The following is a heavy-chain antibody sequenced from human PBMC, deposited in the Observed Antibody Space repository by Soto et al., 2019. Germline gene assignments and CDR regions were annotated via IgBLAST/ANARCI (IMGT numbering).Heavy chain of an antibody. CDR1: GFTFSSYW. Sequence: GGSLRLSCAASGFTFSSYWMSWVRQAPGKGLEWVANIKQDGSEKYYVDSVKGRLTISRDNAKNSLYLQMNSLRAEDTAVYYCARVPYYYDSSGYSYWYFDLWGRGTLVTVSS. D-gene: IGHD3-22*01. CDR3: ARVPYYYDSSGYSYWYFDL. CDR2: IKQDGSEK. V-gene: IGHV3-7*03. J-gene: IGHJ2*01.